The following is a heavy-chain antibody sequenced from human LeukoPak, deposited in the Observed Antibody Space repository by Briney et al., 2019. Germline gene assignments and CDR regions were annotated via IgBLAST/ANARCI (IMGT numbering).Heavy chain of an antibody. Sequence: GGSLRLSCAASGFSLSNYWMNWVRQAPGKGLEWVSAISGSGGSTYYADSVKGRFTISRDNSKNTLYLQMNSLRAEDTAVYYCAKDPYDSSGYPANDAFDIWGQGTMVTVSS. CDR2: ISGSGGST. J-gene: IGHJ3*02. CDR1: GFSLSNYW. D-gene: IGHD3-22*01. V-gene: IGHV3-23*01. CDR3: AKDPYDSSGYPANDAFDI.